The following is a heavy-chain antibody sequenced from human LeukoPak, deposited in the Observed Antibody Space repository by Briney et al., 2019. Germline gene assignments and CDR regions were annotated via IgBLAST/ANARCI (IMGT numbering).Heavy chain of an antibody. CDR3: AKDLSLVVVTTMGY. CDR1: GFSFSRFG. Sequence: GGSLRLSCAVSGFSFSRFGMNWVRQAPGKGLEWISYISSSSSAMHYADSVKGRFTISRDNAKNSLYLEMSSLRDEDTAVYYCAKDLSLVVVTTMGYWGQGTLVTVSS. CDR2: ISSSSSAM. D-gene: IGHD2-21*02. V-gene: IGHV3-48*02. J-gene: IGHJ4*02.